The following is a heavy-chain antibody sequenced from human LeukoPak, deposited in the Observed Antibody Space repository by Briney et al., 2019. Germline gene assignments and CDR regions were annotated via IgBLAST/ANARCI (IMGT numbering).Heavy chain of an antibody. CDR2: ISGSGGST. V-gene: IGHV3-23*01. CDR3: AKDTKYSSSWDPGWFDP. D-gene: IGHD6-13*01. J-gene: IGHJ5*02. Sequence: PGGSLRLSCAASGFTFSSYAMSWVRQAPGKGLEWVSAISGSGGSTYYADSVKGRFTTSRDNSKNTLYLQMNSLRAEDTAVYYCAKDTKYSSSWDPGWFDPWGQGTLVTVSS. CDR1: GFTFSSYA.